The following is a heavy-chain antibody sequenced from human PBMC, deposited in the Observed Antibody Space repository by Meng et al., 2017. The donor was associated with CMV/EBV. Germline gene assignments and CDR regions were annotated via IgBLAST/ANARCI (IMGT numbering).Heavy chain of an antibody. Sequence: GGSLRLSCAASGFTFSSYWMHWVRQAPGKGLVWVSRINSDESSTSYADSVKGRFTISRDNAKNTLYLQMNSLRAEDTAVYYCARLERLLVHPYYYYGMDVWGQGTTVTVSS. CDR3: ARLERLLVHPYYYYGMDV. CDR1: GFTFSSYW. V-gene: IGHV3-74*01. CDR2: INSDESST. J-gene: IGHJ6*02. D-gene: IGHD6-6*01.